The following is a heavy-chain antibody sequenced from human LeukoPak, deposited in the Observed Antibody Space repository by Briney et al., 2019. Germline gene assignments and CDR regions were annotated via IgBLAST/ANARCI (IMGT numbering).Heavy chain of an antibody. CDR1: GFTFSSYW. Sequence: GGSLRLSCAASGFTFSSYWMNWARQAPGKGLEWVASINHNGNVDYYVDSVKGRFTISRDNSNNTLYLQMNSLRAEDTAVYYCAKLTTSWGQGTLVTVSS. J-gene: IGHJ4*02. D-gene: IGHD4-11*01. CDR2: INHNGNVD. V-gene: IGHV3-7*03. CDR3: AKLTTS.